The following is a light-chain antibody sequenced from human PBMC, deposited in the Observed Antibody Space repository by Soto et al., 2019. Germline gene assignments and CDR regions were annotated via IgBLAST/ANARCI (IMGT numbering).Light chain of an antibody. CDR2: EVS. Sequence: QSALTQPPSASGSPGQSVTISCPGTSSDVGGYNYVSWYQQHPGKAPKLMIYEVSKRPSGVPDRFSGSKSGNTASLTVSGLQAEDEADYYCSSYAGSRYVFGTGTKLTVL. J-gene: IGLJ1*01. CDR1: SSDVGGYNY. V-gene: IGLV2-8*01. CDR3: SSYAGSRYV.